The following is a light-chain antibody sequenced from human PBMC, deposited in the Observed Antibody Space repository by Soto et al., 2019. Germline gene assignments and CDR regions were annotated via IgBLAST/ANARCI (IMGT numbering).Light chain of an antibody. CDR3: VLYVDGGIGV. CDR1: SGSVSTTNY. V-gene: IGLV8-61*01. Sequence: QTVVTQEPSFSVSPGGTVTLTCGFTSGSVSTTNYPSWYQQTPGQAPRTVLYSTNVRSSGVPDRFSGSILGNKAALTITGARADDESDYSCVLYVDGGIGVSGGGTKLTVL. CDR2: STN. J-gene: IGLJ3*02.